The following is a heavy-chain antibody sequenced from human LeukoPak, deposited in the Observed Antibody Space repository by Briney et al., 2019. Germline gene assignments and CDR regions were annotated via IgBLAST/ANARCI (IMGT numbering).Heavy chain of an antibody. CDR3: AREFTSRDAFDI. D-gene: IGHD3-3*01. V-gene: IGHV3-53*01. J-gene: IGHJ3*02. Sequence: PGGSLRLSCAASGFTVSSNYMSWVRQAPGKGLEWVSNIYGDGSRYYADSVKGRFTISRDNSKNTLYLQMNTLRAEDTAVYYCAREFTSRDAFDIWGQGTMVTVSS. CDR1: GFTVSSNY. CDR2: IYGDGSR.